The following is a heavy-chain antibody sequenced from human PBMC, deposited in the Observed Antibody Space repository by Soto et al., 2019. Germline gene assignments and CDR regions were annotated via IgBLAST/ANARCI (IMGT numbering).Heavy chain of an antibody. CDR3: AKGGNSRGSTTDYYYYGMDV. J-gene: IGHJ6*02. Sequence: GGSLRLSCAASGFTFSSYGMHWVRQAPGKGLEWVAVISYDGSNKYYADSVKGRFTISRDNSKNTLYLQMNSLRAEDTAVYYCAKGGNSRGSTTDYYYYGMDVWGPGTTVTVSS. CDR1: GFTFSSYG. V-gene: IGHV3-30*18. D-gene: IGHD6-13*01. CDR2: ISYDGSNK.